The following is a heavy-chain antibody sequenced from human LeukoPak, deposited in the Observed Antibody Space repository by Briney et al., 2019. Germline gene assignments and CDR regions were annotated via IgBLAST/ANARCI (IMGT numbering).Heavy chain of an antibody. J-gene: IGHJ4*02. V-gene: IGHV3-21*01. D-gene: IGHD4-17*01. CDR2: ISSSSSSI. CDR3: ARVGPTGYFDY. Sequence: GGSLRLSCAASGFTSNIYTMNWVRQAPGKGLEWVSSISSSSSSIHYADSVKGRFTISRDNAKNSLYLQMNSLRAEDTAVYYCARVGPTGYFDYWGQKTLVTVSS. CDR1: GFTSNIYT.